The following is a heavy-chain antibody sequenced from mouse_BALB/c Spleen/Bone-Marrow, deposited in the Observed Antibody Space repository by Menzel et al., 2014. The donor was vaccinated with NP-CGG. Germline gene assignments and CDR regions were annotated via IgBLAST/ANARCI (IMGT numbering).Heavy chain of an antibody. CDR2: INPDSSTI. V-gene: IGHV4-1*02. CDR1: GFDFSSHW. J-gene: IGHJ3*01. Sequence: EVKLVESGGGLVQPGGSLKLSCAASGFDFSSHWMNWVRQAPGKGLEWIGEINPDSSTINYTPSLKDKFIISRDNAKNTLYLQMSKVRSEDTALYYCARLHYYGYGAYWGQGTLVTVSA. D-gene: IGHD1-2*01. CDR3: ARLHYYGYGAY.